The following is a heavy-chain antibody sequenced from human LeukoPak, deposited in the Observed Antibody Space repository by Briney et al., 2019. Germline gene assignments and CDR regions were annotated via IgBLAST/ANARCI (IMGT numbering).Heavy chain of an antibody. Sequence: VSGPTLVNPTQTLTLTCTFSGFSLSTSGVGVGWIPQPPGKALEWLALIYWDDDKRYSPSLKSRLTITKDTSKNQVVLTMTNMDPVDTATYYCAHVDSSGYYLLFDYWGQGTLVTVSS. D-gene: IGHD3-22*01. J-gene: IGHJ4*02. CDR1: GFSLSTSGVG. V-gene: IGHV2-5*02. CDR3: AHVDSSGYYLLFDY. CDR2: IYWDDDK.